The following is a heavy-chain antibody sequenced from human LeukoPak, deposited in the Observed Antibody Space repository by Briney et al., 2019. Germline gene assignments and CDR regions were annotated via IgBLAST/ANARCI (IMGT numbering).Heavy chain of an antibody. Sequence: GGSLRLSCATSGVKVSSRYMSWVRQAPGGGLEWVSVIYSGGSTYYADSVKGRFIISRDNLKNTVFLQVNSLRVEDTAVYYCARDNGAGYYYYLDVWGKGTTVTVSS. CDR1: GVKVSSRY. D-gene: IGHD6-19*01. J-gene: IGHJ6*03. CDR2: IYSGGST. V-gene: IGHV3-53*01. CDR3: ARDNGAGYYYYLDV.